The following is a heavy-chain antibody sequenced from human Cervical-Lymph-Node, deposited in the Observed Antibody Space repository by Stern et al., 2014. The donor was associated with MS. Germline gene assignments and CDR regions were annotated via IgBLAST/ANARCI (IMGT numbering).Heavy chain of an antibody. D-gene: IGHD3-22*01. V-gene: IGHV1-69*09. Sequence: QVQLVQSGAEVKKPGSSVKVSCKASGGTFSSYTISWVRQAPGQGLEWMGRIIPILGIANYAQKFQGRVTITADKSTSTAYMELSSLRSEDTAVYYCARDLNYYDSSRFDPWGQGTLVTVSS. CDR1: GGTFSSYT. J-gene: IGHJ5*02. CDR2: IIPILGIA. CDR3: ARDLNYYDSSRFDP.